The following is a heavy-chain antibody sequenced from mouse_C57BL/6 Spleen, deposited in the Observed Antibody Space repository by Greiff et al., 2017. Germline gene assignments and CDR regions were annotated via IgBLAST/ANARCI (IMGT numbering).Heavy chain of an antibody. V-gene: IGHV14-4*01. D-gene: IGHD1-1*02. CDR1: GFNIKDDY. Sequence: VQLKQSGAELVRPGASVKLSCTASGFNIKDDYMRWVKQRPEQGLEWIGWIDPENGDPEYASKLQGNAPRTAYTSSNTAYLQLSSLTSEDTAVYYKTTYYWFAYWGQRTLVTVS. CDR2: IDPENGDP. CDR3: TTYYWFAY. J-gene: IGHJ3*01.